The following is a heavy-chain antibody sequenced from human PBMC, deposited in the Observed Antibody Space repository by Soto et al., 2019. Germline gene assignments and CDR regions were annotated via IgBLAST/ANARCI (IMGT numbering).Heavy chain of an antibody. D-gene: IGHD4-17*01. V-gene: IGHV4-61*08. CDR1: GGSVSDKAYY. CDR3: ARTTAVPNSLRSRYFFDY. CDR2: VYYSGTT. Sequence: SETLSLTCSVSGGSVSDKAYYWSWIRQPPGKRLEWIGYVYYSGTTNYNPSLKSRVTISVDLSKNQFSLRLSSVTTADTALYYCARTTAVPNSLRSRYFFDYWGQGTLVTVSS. J-gene: IGHJ4*02.